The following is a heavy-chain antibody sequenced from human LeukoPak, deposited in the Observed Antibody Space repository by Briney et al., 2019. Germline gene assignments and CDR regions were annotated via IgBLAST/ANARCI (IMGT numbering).Heavy chain of an antibody. Sequence: ASVKVSCKASGYSFSSYYIHWVRQAPGQGLEWMGIINPSGGSTSSPQKFQGRVTMTRDTSTSTAYMELSSLRSEDTAVYFCARDGVAGTYYFDYWGQGTPVTVSS. CDR2: INPSGGST. J-gene: IGHJ4*02. V-gene: IGHV1-46*01. CDR1: GYSFSSYY. CDR3: ARDGVAGTYYFDY. D-gene: IGHD6-19*01.